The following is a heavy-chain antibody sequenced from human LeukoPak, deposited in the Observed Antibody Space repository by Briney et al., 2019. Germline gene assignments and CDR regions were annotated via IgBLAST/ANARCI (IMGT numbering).Heavy chain of an antibody. D-gene: IGHD3-10*01. CDR3: ARGRFPGSGSRYNYFDY. CDR2: ISVDNGNT. V-gene: IGHV1-18*01. CDR1: GYTFTSYV. Sequence: GASVKVSCKASGYTFTSYVITWVGQSPEQEREGMGWISVDNGNTNYAQKFQGRLTMTADTSTSTAYMDLRSLRSDDTAVYYCARGRFPGSGSRYNYFDYWGQGTLVTVSS. J-gene: IGHJ4*02.